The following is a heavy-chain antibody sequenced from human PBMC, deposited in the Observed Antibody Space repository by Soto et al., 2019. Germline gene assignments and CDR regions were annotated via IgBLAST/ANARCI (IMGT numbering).Heavy chain of an antibody. V-gene: IGHV3-23*01. CDR1: GFNFSSHA. CDR2: ISGSGGST. D-gene: IGHD3-3*01. Sequence: EVQLLESGGGLVQPGGSLRLSCAASGFNFSSHAMSCIRQAPGLVLEWVSGISGSGGSTYSADSVQGRLTISRDNSKNTLYLQMNSLRAEDPAVYSCAKQLTYDAWSCYPDAFDIWGQGPMVIGSS. J-gene: IGHJ3*02. CDR3: AKQLTYDAWSCYPDAFDI.